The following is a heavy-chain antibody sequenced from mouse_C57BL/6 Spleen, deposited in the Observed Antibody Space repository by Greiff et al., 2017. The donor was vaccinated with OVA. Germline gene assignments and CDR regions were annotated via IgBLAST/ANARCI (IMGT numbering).Heavy chain of an antibody. CDR3: ARGEKYFDY. CDR1: GFTFSSYA. J-gene: IGHJ2*01. V-gene: IGHV5-4*01. CDR2: ISDGGSYT. Sequence: EVHLVESGGGLVKPGGSLKLSCAASGFTFSSYAMSWVRQTPEKRLEWVATISDGGSYTYYPDNVKGRFTISRDNAKNNLYLQMSHLKSEDTAMYYCARGEKYFDYWGQGTTLTVSS.